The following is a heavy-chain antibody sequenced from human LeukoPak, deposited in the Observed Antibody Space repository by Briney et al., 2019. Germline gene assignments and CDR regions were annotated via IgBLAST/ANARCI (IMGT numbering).Heavy chain of an antibody. D-gene: IGHD3-3*01. CDR3: ARHGLTIPD. CDR2: IYPGDSDT. J-gene: IGHJ4*02. V-gene: IGHV5-51*01. CDR1: GYTFTNYW. Sequence: GESLKISCKGSGYTFTNYWIAWVRQMPGKGLEWVAMIYPGDSDTRFSPSFQGQVTISADKSISTAYLQWSSLKASDTAMYYCARHGLTIPDWGQGTLVTVSS.